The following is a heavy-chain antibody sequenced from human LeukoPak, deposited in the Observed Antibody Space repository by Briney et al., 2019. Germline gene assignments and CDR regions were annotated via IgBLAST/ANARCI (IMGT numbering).Heavy chain of an antibody. J-gene: IGHJ4*01. D-gene: IGHD6-19*01. V-gene: IGHV5-51*01. CDR1: GYSFTNYW. CDR2: IYTVVSDT. CDR3: ARGGSGWYFDY. Sequence: GESLKISCKGSGYSFTNYWIGWARQMPGKGLEYMGIIYTVVSDTKYSPSFQGQVTISVDKSIHTAYLQWTSLKASDSAMYFCARGGSGWYFDYWGHGTPVTVSS.